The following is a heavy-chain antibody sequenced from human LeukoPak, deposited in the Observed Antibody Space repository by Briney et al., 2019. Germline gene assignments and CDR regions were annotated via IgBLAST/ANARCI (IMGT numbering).Heavy chain of an antibody. D-gene: IGHD3-3*01. CDR2: ISSSSSYI. J-gene: IGHJ4*02. CDR1: GFTFSSYS. CDR3: ARGPYYDFWSGPSHMGLFDY. Sequence: PGGSLRLSCAASGFTFSSYSMNWVRQAPGKGLEWVSSISSSSSYIYHADSVKGRFTISRDNAKNSLYLQMNSLRAEDTAVYYCARGPYYDFWSGPSHMGLFDYWGQGTLVTVSS. V-gene: IGHV3-21*01.